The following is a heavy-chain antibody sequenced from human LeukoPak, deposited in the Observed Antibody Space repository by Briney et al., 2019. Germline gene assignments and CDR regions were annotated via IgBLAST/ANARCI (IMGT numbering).Heavy chain of an antibody. Sequence: GGSLRLSCAASGFTVSFNYMSWVRQAPGKGLEWISVIYSGGSTYYADSEKGRFTISRDDSKNTLYLQMNSLRAEDTAIYYCARAQWRTYSYYYMDVWGKGTTVTVSS. CDR3: ARAQWRTYSYYYMDV. CDR2: IYSGGST. D-gene: IGHD6-19*01. CDR1: GFTVSFNY. J-gene: IGHJ6*03. V-gene: IGHV3-53*01.